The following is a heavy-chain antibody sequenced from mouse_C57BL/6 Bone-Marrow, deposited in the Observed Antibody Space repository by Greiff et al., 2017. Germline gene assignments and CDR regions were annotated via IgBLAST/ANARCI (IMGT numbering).Heavy chain of an antibody. V-gene: IGHV2-3*01. Sequence: VHLVESGPGLVAPSQSLSITCTVSGFSLTSYGVSWVRQPPGTGLEWLGVLWGDGSTNYHSALISRLSISKDNSKSQVFFKLNSLQPDVTATYYCAKEGTVSWNCDVWGTGTTVTVSS. CDR2: LWGDGST. J-gene: IGHJ1*03. CDR3: AKEGTVSWNCDV. CDR1: GFSLTSYG. D-gene: IGHD4-1*01.